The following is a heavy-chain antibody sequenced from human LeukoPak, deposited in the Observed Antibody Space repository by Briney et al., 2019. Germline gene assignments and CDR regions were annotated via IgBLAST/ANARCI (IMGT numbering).Heavy chain of an antibody. J-gene: IGHJ5*02. CDR2: INHSGST. CDR1: GGSFSGYY. CDR3: ARAVTMVRGVAWFDP. Sequence: SETLSLTCAVYGGSFSGYYWSWIRQPPGKGLEWIGEINHSGSTNYNPSLKSRVSISIDTSKNHFSLKLTSVTAADTAVYYCARAVTMVRGVAWFDPWGQGTLVTVSS. D-gene: IGHD3-10*01. V-gene: IGHV4-34*01.